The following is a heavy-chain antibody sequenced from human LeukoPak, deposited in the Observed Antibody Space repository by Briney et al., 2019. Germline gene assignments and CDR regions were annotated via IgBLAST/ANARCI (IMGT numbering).Heavy chain of an antibody. CDR3: ARDVLTGTNDFLYMDV. V-gene: IGHV1-69*05. Sequence: SVKVSCKASGGTFSSYAISWVRQAPGQGLEWMGGIIPIFGTANYAQKFQGRVTITTDESTSTAYMELSSLRSEDTAVYYCARDVLTGTNDFLYMDVWGKGTTVTVSS. CDR2: IIPIFGTA. D-gene: IGHD1-7*01. J-gene: IGHJ6*03. CDR1: GGTFSSYA.